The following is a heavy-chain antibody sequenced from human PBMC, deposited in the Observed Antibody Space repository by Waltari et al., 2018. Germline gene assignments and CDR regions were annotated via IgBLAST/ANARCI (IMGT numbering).Heavy chain of an antibody. Sequence: QVQLQESGPGLVKPSQTLSLTCPVSGGPLSRGSYYWRWIRQPAGKGLEWIGRIYTSGSTNYNPSLKSRVTISVDTSKNQFSLKLSSVTAADTAVYYCARDIYGTGYSSSPGSYWGQGTLVTVSS. CDR2: IYTSGST. D-gene: IGHD6-13*01. CDR1: GGPLSRGSYY. V-gene: IGHV4-61*02. J-gene: IGHJ4*02. CDR3: ARDIYGTGYSSSPGSY.